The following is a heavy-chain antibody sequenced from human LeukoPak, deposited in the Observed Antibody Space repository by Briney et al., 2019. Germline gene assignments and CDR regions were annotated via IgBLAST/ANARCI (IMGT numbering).Heavy chain of an antibody. CDR1: GFTFSSYW. D-gene: IGHD6-13*01. V-gene: IGHV3-30*02. CDR3: ARASSGIAAAYSFDY. CDR2: IRYDGSNK. J-gene: IGHJ4*02. Sequence: GGSLRLSCTVSGFTFSSYWFNWVRQAPGKGLEWVAFIRYDGSNKYYADSVKGRFTISRDNSKNTLYLQMNSLRAEDTAVYYCARASSGIAAAYSFDYWGQGTLVTVSS.